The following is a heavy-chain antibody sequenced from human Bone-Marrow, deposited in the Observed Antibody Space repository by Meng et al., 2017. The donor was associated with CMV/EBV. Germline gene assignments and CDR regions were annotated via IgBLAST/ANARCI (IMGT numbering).Heavy chain of an antibody. V-gene: IGHV4-39*07. CDR3: ARDPPVPTAGGFDY. CDR2: IYYSGST. J-gene: IGHJ4*02. CDR1: GGSISSISYY. Sequence: QLQLQESGPGLVKPSEPLSRPCTVSGGSISSISYYWGCIRQPPGKGLEWIGSIYYSGSTYYNPSLKSRVTISVDTSKNQFSLKLSSVTAADTAVYYCARDPPVPTAGGFDYWGQGTLVTVSS. D-gene: IGHD6-13*01.